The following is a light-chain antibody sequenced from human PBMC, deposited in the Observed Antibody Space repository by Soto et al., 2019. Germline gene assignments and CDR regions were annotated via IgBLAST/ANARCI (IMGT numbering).Light chain of an antibody. Sequence: EIVLTQSPATLSLSPGERATLSCRASQSIGSFLAWYQHKPGQPPSLLIYDASYRATGIPPRFSGSGTGTVFTLSISSLEPEDFAVYYCQQRSNWPPTFGQGTKLEI. V-gene: IGKV3-11*01. CDR2: DAS. CDR1: QSIGSF. CDR3: QQRSNWPPT. J-gene: IGKJ2*01.